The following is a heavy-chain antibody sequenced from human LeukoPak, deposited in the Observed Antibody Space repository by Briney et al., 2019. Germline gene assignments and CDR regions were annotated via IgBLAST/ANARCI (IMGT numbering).Heavy chain of an antibody. D-gene: IGHD3-22*01. CDR1: GFTFSSYE. V-gene: IGHV3-48*03. Sequence: AGGSLRLSCAASGFTFSSYEMNWVRQAPGKGLEWVSYISSSGSTIYYADSVKGQFTISRDNAKNSLYLQMNSLRAEDTAVYYCARGRSGGSYYYDSSGYYGGAPFDYWGQGTLVTVSS. J-gene: IGHJ4*02. CDR3: ARGRSGGSYYYDSSGYYGGAPFDY. CDR2: ISSSGSTI.